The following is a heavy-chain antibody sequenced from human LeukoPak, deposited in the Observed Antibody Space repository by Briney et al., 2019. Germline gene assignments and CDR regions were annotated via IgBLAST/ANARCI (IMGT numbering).Heavy chain of an antibody. CDR2: INWNGGST. J-gene: IGHJ4*02. Sequence: GRSLRLSCAASGFTFDDYGMSWVRQAPGKGLEWVSGINWNGGSTGYADSVKGRFTISRDNAKNSLYLQMNSLRAEDTALYYCARDQRFHGSGSYAYWGQGTLVTVSS. CDR1: GFTFDDYG. CDR3: ARDQRFHGSGSYAY. D-gene: IGHD3-10*01. V-gene: IGHV3-20*04.